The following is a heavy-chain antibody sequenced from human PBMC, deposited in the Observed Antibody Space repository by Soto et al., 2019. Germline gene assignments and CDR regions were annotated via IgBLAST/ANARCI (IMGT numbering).Heavy chain of an antibody. CDR2: IDPSDSYT. Sequence: PGESLKISCKGSGYSFTSYWISWVRQMPGKGLEWMGRIDPSDSYTNYSPSFQGHVTISADKSIGTAYLQWSSLKASDTAMYYCARQRRSYGNWFDPWGQGTLVTVSS. V-gene: IGHV5-10-1*01. CDR3: ARQRRSYGNWFDP. J-gene: IGHJ5*02. D-gene: IGHD3-16*01. CDR1: GYSFTSYW.